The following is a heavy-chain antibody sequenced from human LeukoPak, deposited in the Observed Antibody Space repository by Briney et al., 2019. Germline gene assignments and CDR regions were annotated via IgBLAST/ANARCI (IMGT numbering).Heavy chain of an antibody. V-gene: IGHV4-30-4*01. J-gene: IGHJ3*02. CDR2: IYDSGST. CDR3: ASSPGDCSSTSCPPDAFDI. CDR1: GGSISSGGYY. D-gene: IGHD2-2*01. Sequence: PSQTLSLTCTVSGGSISSGGYYWGWLRQPPGKGLEGIVDIYDSGSTYYNPSLKSRVTISVDTSKNQFPLKLSSVTAAYTAVSYCASSPGDCSSTSCPPDAFDIWGQGTMVTVSS.